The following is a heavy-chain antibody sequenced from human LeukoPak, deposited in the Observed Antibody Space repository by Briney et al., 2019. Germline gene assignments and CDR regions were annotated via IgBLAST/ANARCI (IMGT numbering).Heavy chain of an antibody. CDR1: GFTFSSCS. V-gene: IGHV3-21*01. CDR2: ISSSSSYI. J-gene: IGHJ3*02. D-gene: IGHD1-26*01. CDR3: ARDKSFPNAFDI. Sequence: GGSLRLSCAASGFTFSSCSMNWVRQAPGKGPEWVSSISSSSSYIYYADSVKGRFTISRDNAKNSLYLQMNSLRAEDTAVYYCARDKSFPNAFDIWGQGTMVTISS.